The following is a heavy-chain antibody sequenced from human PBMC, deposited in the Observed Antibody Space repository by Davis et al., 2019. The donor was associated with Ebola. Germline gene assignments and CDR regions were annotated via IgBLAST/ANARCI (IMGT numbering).Heavy chain of an antibody. CDR2: ISYDGSNK. CDR3: ARDRDYYDRSAYHPRGWFDS. Sequence: GESLKISCAASGFTFSSYGMHWVRQAPGKGLEWVAVISYDGSNKYYADSVKGRFTISRDNAKNSLSLQMNSLRVEDTAVYYCARDRDYYDRSAYHPRGWFDSWGQGTLVIVSS. D-gene: IGHD3-22*01. V-gene: IGHV3-30*03. J-gene: IGHJ5*01. CDR1: GFTFSSYG.